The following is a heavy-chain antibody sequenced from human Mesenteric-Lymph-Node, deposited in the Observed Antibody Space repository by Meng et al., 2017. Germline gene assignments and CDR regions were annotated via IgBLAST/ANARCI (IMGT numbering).Heavy chain of an antibody. CDR1: GFTFSAHA. D-gene: IGHD5-24*01. CDR3: ARDGGDGYNLDY. CDR2: ISYDGSSE. Sequence: LSLTCAASGFTFSAHAIHWVRQAPGKGLEWVALISYDGSSEYYADSVRGRFTISRDNSKNTMYLQMRSLNTEDTAVYYCARDGGDGYNLDYWGRGTLVTVSS. J-gene: IGHJ4*02. V-gene: IGHV3-30*04.